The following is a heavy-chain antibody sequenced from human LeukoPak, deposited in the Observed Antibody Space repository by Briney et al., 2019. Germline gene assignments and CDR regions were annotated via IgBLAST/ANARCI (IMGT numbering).Heavy chain of an antibody. D-gene: IGHD2-15*01. CDR2: IYYSGST. J-gene: IGHJ4*02. Sequence: SETLSLTCTVPGGSISSSSYYWGWIRQPPGKGLEWNGSIYYSGSTYYNPSLKSRVTISVDTSKNQCSLKLSSVTAADTAVYYCASRIPDCSGGSCYSTFWDYWGQGTLVTVSS. V-gene: IGHV4-39*01. CDR1: GGSISSSSYY. CDR3: ASRIPDCSGGSCYSTFWDY.